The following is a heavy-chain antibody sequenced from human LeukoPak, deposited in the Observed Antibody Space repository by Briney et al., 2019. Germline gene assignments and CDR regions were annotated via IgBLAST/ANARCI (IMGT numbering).Heavy chain of an antibody. Sequence: KASETLSLTCAVYGGSFSGYYWSWIRQPPGKGLEWIGEINHSESTNYNPSLKSRVTISVDTSKNQFFLKLSSVTAADTAVYYCARATKHGSGSYQRLFDPWGQGTLVTVSS. CDR1: GGSFSGYY. J-gene: IGHJ5*02. D-gene: IGHD3-10*01. V-gene: IGHV4-34*01. CDR2: INHSEST. CDR3: ARATKHGSGSYQRLFDP.